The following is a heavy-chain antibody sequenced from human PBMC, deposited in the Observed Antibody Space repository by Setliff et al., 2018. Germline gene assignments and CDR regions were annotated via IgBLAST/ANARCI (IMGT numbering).Heavy chain of an antibody. D-gene: IGHD2-15*01. J-gene: IGHJ4*02. CDR1: GYTFTTYA. CDR2: INTNTGNP. CDR3: ARGYCSGGSCTDFDY. Sequence: ASVKVSCKASGYTFTTYAMSWMRQAPGQGLEWMGWINTNTGNPSYAQGFTGRFVFSLDTSVTTAYLQISSVKAEDTAVYYCARGYCSGGSCTDFDYWGQGTPVTVSS. V-gene: IGHV7-4-1*02.